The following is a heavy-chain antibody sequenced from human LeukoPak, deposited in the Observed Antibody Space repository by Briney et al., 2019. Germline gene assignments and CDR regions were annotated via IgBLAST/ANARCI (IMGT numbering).Heavy chain of an antibody. J-gene: IGHJ4*02. CDR2: IYYSGST. CDR1: GGSISSYY. D-gene: IGHD6-19*01. Sequence: SQTLFLTCTVSGGSISSYYWSWIRQPPGKGLEWIGYIYYSGSTNYNPSLKSRVTISVDTSKNQFSLKLSSVTAADTAVYYCARQQWLVLKQYYFDYWGQGTLVTVSS. V-gene: IGHV4-59*08. CDR3: ARQQWLVLKQYYFDY.